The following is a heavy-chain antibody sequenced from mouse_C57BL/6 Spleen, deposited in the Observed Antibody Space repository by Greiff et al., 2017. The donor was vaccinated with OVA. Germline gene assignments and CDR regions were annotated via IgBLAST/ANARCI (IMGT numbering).Heavy chain of an antibody. D-gene: IGHD1-1*01. CDR3: ARYRDIYYYGSSYGYFDY. Sequence: EVQVVESGGGLVQPGGSLSLSCAASGFTFTDYYMSWVRQPPGKALEWLGFIRNKANGYTTEYSASVKGRFTISRDNSQSILYLQMNALRAEDSATYYCARYRDIYYYGSSYGYFDYWGQGTTLTVSS. CDR1: GFTFTDYY. J-gene: IGHJ2*01. V-gene: IGHV7-3*01. CDR2: IRNKANGYTT.